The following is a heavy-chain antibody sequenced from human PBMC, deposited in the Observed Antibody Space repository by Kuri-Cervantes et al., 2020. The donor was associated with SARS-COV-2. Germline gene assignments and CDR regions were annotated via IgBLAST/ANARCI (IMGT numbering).Heavy chain of an antibody. J-gene: IGHJ4*02. D-gene: IGHD3-3*01. Sequence: GGSLRLSCAASGFTFSSYEMNWVRQAPGKGLEWVSYISSSGSTIYYADSVKGRFTISRDNAKNSLYLQMNSLRAEDTAVYYCARGGTDFWSGYSEDLGYWGQGTLVTVSS. CDR1: GFTFSSYE. V-gene: IGHV3-48*03. CDR2: ISSSGSTI. CDR3: ARGGTDFWSGYSEDLGY.